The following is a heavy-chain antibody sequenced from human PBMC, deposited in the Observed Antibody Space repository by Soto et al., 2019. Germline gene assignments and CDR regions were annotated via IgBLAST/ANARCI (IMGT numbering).Heavy chain of an antibody. V-gene: IGHV3-23*01. CDR1: GFTFSTYA. Sequence: EVQLLESGGGLVQPGGSLRLSCAASGFTFSTYAMSWVRQAPGEGLEWVSGIGVGTGATYNADSVKGRFIISRDNSKNTLYLQMNNLSVEDTAVYYCAKNAMSTVTMRGQYFDSWGQGTLVTVSS. J-gene: IGHJ4*02. CDR2: IGVGTGAT. CDR3: AKNAMSTVTMRGQYFDS. D-gene: IGHD4-17*01.